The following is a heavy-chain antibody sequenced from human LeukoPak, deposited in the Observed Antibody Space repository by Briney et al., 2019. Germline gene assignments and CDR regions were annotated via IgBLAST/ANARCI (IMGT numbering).Heavy chain of an antibody. CDR2: INWNGGST. V-gene: IGHV3-20*04. Sequence: GGSLRLSCAASGFTFDDYGMCWVRQAPGKGLEWVSGINWNGGSTGYADSVKGRFPISRDNAKNSLYLQMNSLRAEDTALYYCASPIKGSGWYAYYFDYWGQGTLVTVSS. D-gene: IGHD6-19*01. CDR3: ASPIKGSGWYAYYFDY. J-gene: IGHJ4*02. CDR1: GFTFDDYG.